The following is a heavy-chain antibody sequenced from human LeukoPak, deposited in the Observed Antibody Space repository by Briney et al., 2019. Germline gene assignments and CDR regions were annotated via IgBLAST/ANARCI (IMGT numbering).Heavy chain of an antibody. D-gene: IGHD3-22*01. CDR2: NYSGGST. CDR3: ARDQYYYDSSGYISAFDI. J-gene: IGHJ3*02. CDR1: GFTFSNYG. V-gene: IGHV3-66*01. Sequence: SGGSLRLSCAASGFTFSNYGMNWVRQAAGKGLEWVSVNYSGGSTYYADSVKGRFTISRDNSKNTLYLQMNSLRAEDTAVYYCARDQYYYDSSGYISAFDIWGQGTMVTVSS.